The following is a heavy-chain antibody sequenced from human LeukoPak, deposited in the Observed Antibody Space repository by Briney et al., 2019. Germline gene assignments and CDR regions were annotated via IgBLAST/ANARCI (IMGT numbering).Heavy chain of an antibody. CDR3: ARGLSDRALDI. J-gene: IGHJ3*02. CDR1: GGSFSGYY. V-gene: IGHV4-34*01. CDR2: INHSGST. D-gene: IGHD3-16*01. Sequence: SETLSLTCAVYGGSFSGYYWSWIRQPPGKGLEWIGEINHSGSTNYNPSLKSRVTISVDTSKNQFSLKLSSVTAADTAVYYCARGLSDRALDIWGQGTMVTVSS.